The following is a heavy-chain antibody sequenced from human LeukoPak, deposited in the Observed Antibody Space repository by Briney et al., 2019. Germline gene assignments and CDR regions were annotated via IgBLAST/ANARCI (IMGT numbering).Heavy chain of an antibody. CDR2: IYYSGST. Sequence: SETLSLTCTVSGGSISSGDYYWSWIRQRPGKGLEWIGYIYYSGSTYYNPSLKSRLTISVDTSKSQFSLRLSSVTAADTAVYYCARRRDRGYDLDYWGQGTLVTVSS. D-gene: IGHD5-12*01. CDR3: ARRRDRGYDLDY. J-gene: IGHJ4*02. V-gene: IGHV4-31*03. CDR1: GGSISSGDYY.